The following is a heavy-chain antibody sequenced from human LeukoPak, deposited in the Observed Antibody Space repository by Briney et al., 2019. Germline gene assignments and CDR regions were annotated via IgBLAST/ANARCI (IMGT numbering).Heavy chain of an antibody. CDR1: GYTFTSYD. V-gene: IGHV1-8*03. J-gene: IGHJ5*02. CDR2: MNPNSGNT. Sequence: GASVKVSCKASGYTFTSYDINWVRQATGQGLEWMGWMNPNSGNTGYAQKFQGRVTITRNTSISTAYMELSSLRSEDTAVYYCARGSGYSYGYSVEFDPWGQGTLVTVSS. D-gene: IGHD5-18*01. CDR3: ARGSGYSYGYSVEFDP.